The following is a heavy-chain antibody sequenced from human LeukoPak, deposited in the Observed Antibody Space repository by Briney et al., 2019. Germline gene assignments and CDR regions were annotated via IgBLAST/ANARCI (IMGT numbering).Heavy chain of an antibody. CDR2: INPNSGGT. CDR1: EYSFTDYC. J-gene: IGHJ4*02. D-gene: IGHD3-22*01. Sequence: ASVKVSCKASEYSFTDYCIHWVRQAPGQGLEWMGWINPNSGGTNSAQKCQVRITLTRDTSISTAYMELSRLGSDDTAVYYCAAGPVYDYFEFWGQGTLVTVSS. V-gene: IGHV1-2*02. CDR3: AAGPVYDYFEF.